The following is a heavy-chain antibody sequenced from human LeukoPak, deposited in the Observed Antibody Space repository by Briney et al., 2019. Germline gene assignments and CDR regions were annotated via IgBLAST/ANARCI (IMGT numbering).Heavy chain of an antibody. J-gene: IGHJ4*02. CDR3: ARDGDGDYVFSYYFDY. CDR1: GFTFSSYE. D-gene: IGHD4-17*01. Sequence: HPGGSLRLSCAASGFTFSSYEMNWVRQAPGKGLEWVSYISSSGSTIYYADSVKGRFTISRDNAKNSLYLQMNSLRVEDTAVYYCARDGDGDYVFSYYFDYWGQGTLVTVSS. V-gene: IGHV3-48*03. CDR2: ISSSGSTI.